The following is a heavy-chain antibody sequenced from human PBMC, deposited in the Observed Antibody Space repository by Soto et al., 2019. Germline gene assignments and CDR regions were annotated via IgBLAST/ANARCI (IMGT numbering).Heavy chain of an antibody. CDR2: INHSGST. CDR1: GDSMRSYY. Sequence: SETLSLTCTVSGDSMRSYYWSWIRQPPGKGVEWIGEINHSGSTNYKPSLKRRLTISVDTSKNQFSLKLSSVTAADTAVYYCARGLTTMNRGNWFDPWGQGTLVTVSS. J-gene: IGHJ5*02. D-gene: IGHD3-22*01. V-gene: IGHV4-34*01. CDR3: ARGLTTMNRGNWFDP.